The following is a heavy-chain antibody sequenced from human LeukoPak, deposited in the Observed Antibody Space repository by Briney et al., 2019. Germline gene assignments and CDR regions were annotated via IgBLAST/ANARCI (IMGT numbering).Heavy chain of an antibody. CDR2: INHSGST. V-gene: IGHV4-34*01. D-gene: IGHD3-22*01. Sequence: IPSETLSLTCAVYGGSFSGYYWSWIRQPPGKGLEWIGEINHSGSTNYNPSLKSRVTISVDTSKNQFSLKLSSVTAADTAVYYCAIDCYDSSGFNGIDYWGQGTLVTVSS. CDR3: AIDCYDSSGFNGIDY. CDR1: GGSFSGYY. J-gene: IGHJ4*02.